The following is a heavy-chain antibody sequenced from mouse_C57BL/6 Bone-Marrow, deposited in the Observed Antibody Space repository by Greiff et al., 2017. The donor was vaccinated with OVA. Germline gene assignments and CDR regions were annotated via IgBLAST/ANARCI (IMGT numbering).Heavy chain of an antibody. Sequence: EVKLVESGGGLVKPGGSLKLSCAASGFTFSSYAMSWVRQTPEKRLEWVATISDGGSYTYYPDNVKGRFTISRDNAKNNLYLQMSHLKSEDTAMYYCARDAGYDVWFAYWGQGTLVTVSA. CDR2: ISDGGSYT. J-gene: IGHJ3*01. V-gene: IGHV5-4*01. D-gene: IGHD2-2*01. CDR3: ARDAGYDVWFAY. CDR1: GFTFSSYA.